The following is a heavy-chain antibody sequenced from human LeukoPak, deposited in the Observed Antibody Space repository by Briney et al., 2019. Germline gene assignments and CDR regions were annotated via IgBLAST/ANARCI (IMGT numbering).Heavy chain of an antibody. CDR3: ARGIWSATRVDYYLDN. J-gene: IGHJ4*02. CDR1: GYTFSGYA. V-gene: IGHV1-3*01. CDR2: IKAGNGHT. Sequence: GASVKVSCKASGYTFSGYAVHWVRQAPGQRCEWMGWIKAGNGHTKYSQNFQGRVTITRDSSANIVYMELSSLTSEDTAVYYCARGIWSATRVDYYLDNWGQGTLVTVSS. D-gene: IGHD5-24*01.